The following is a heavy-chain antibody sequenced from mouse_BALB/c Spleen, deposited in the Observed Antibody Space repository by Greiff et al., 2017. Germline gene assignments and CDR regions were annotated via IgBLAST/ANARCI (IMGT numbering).Heavy chain of an antibody. V-gene: IGHV5-6-5*01. CDR1: GFTFSSYA. CDR3: ARYGNYFMFYAMDY. CDR2: ISSGGST. D-gene: IGHD2-1*01. Sequence: EVQGVESGGGLVKPGGSLKLSCAASGFTFSSYAMSWVRQTPEKRLEWVASISSGGSTYYPDSVKGRFTISRDNARNILYLQMSSLRSEDTAMYYCARYGNYFMFYAMDYWGQGTSVTVSS. J-gene: IGHJ4*01.